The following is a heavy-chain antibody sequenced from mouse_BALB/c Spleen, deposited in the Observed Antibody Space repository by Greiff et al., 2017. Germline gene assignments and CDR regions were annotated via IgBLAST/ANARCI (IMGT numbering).Heavy chain of an antibody. V-gene: IGHV5-6-3*01. Sequence: EVMLVESGGGLVQPGGSLKLSCAASGFTFSSYGMSWVRQTPDKRLELVATINSNGGSTYYPDSVKGRFTISRDNAKNTLYLQMSSLKSEDTAMYYCARGTTVDAMDYWGQGTSVTVAS. J-gene: IGHJ4*01. CDR1: GFTFSSYG. CDR3: ARGTTVDAMDY. D-gene: IGHD1-1*01. CDR2: INSNGGST.